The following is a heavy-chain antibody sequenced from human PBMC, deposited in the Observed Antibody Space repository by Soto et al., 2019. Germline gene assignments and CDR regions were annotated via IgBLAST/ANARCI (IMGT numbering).Heavy chain of an antibody. D-gene: IGHD5-12*01. CDR2: IYYIGST. Sequence: QVQLQESGPGLVKPSETLSLMCTVSGGSISSYYWSWIRQPPGKGLEWIGYIYYIGSTNCNPSLKSRVTISVDTSKNQFSLKLSSVTAADTAVYYCARERRDGYKHYFDYWGQGTLVTVSS. V-gene: IGHV4-59*01. CDR3: ARERRDGYKHYFDY. J-gene: IGHJ4*02. CDR1: GGSISSYY.